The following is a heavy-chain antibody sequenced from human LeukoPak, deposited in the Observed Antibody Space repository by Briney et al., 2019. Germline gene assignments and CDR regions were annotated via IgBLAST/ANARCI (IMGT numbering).Heavy chain of an antibody. J-gene: IGHJ6*03. CDR1: GGSITSSSYY. CDR3: ARHPQYYYYMDV. Sequence: SETLSLTCTVSGGSITSSSYYWGWIRQPPGKGLEWIGSIYYSGSTYYNPSLKSRVTISVDTSKNQFSLKLSSVTAADTAVYYCARHPQYYYYMDVWGKGTTVTVSS. V-gene: IGHV4-39*01. CDR2: IYYSGST.